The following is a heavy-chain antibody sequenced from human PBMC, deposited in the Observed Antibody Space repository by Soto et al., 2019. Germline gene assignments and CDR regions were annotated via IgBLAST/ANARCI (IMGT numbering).Heavy chain of an antibody. Sequence: AGGSLRLSCAASGFTFSSYSMNWVRQAPGKALEWVSSISSSSSYIYYAVSVKGRFTISRDNAKNSLYLQMNSLRAEDTAVYYCARVADIVVVPASPGRDDAFDIWGQGTMFTVSS. CDR1: GFTFSSYS. D-gene: IGHD2-2*01. CDR2: ISSSSSYI. V-gene: IGHV3-21*01. J-gene: IGHJ3*02. CDR3: ARVADIVVVPASPGRDDAFDI.